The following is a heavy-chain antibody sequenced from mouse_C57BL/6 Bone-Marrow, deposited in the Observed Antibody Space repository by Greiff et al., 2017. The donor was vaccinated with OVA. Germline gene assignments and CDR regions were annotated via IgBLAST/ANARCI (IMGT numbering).Heavy chain of an antibody. D-gene: IGHD2-5*01. CDR3: TRGYSNYYAMDY. Sequence: QVQLQQSGAELVRPGASVTLSCKASGYTFTDYEMHWVKQTPVPGLAWIVAIDPETGGTAYNQKFKGKAILTADKSSSTAYMELRSLTSEDSAVYYCTRGYSNYYAMDYWGQGTSVTVSS. CDR2: IDPETGGT. CDR1: GYTFTDYE. V-gene: IGHV1-15*01. J-gene: IGHJ4*01.